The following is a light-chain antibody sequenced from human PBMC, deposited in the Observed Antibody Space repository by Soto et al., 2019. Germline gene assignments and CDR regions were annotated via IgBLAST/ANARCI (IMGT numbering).Light chain of an antibody. CDR1: QSVSSTY. CDR2: GAS. CDR3: QQYGSLMWT. V-gene: IGKV3-20*01. J-gene: IGKJ1*01. Sequence: EVVLTQSPGTLSLSPGERATLSCRASQSVSSTYLAWYQQKLGQAPRLLIYGASNRATGIPDRFSGSGSGTDFTLTISRLEPEDFAVYYCQQYGSLMWTFGQGTKVEIK.